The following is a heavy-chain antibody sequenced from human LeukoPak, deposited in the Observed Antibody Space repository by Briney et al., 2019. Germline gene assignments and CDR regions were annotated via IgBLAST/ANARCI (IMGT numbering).Heavy chain of an antibody. CDR2: IRSRANNYAT. CDR3: TGNSLGGGENDY. J-gene: IGHJ4*02. Sequence: AGGSLRLSCAAPGFTFSGSAIHWVRQASGKGLEWVGRIRSRANNYATAYAASVNGRFTISRDDSKNTAYLQMNSLKSEDTAVYYCTGNSLGGGENDYWGQGTLVAVSS. D-gene: IGHD1/OR15-1a*01. CDR1: GFTFSGSA. V-gene: IGHV3-73*01.